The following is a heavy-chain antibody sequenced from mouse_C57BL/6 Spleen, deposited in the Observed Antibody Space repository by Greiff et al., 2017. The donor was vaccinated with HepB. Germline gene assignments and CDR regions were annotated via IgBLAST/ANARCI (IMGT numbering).Heavy chain of an antibody. Sequence: QVQLQQSGPELVKPGASVKISCKASGYSFSSSWMNWVKQRPGKGLEWIGRIYPGDGDTNYNGKFKGKATLTADKSSSTAYMQLSSLTSEDSAVYVCARWLLSHAMDYWGQGTSVTVSS. J-gene: IGHJ4*01. D-gene: IGHD2-3*01. CDR1: GYSFSSSW. CDR3: ARWLLSHAMDY. CDR2: IYPGDGDT. V-gene: IGHV1-82*01.